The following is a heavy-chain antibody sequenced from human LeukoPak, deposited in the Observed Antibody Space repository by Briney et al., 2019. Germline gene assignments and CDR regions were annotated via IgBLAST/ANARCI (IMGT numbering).Heavy chain of an antibody. J-gene: IGHJ5*02. CDR3: ARAPPSIVVVPAAIRRLNWFDP. CDR2: INHSGST. D-gene: IGHD2-2*02. Sequence: PSETLSLTCAVYGGSFSGYYWSWIRQPPGKGLEWIGEINHSGSTNYNPSLKSRVTISVDTSKNQFSLKLSSVTAADTAVYYCARAPPSIVVVPAAIRRLNWFDPWGQGTLVTVSS. V-gene: IGHV4-34*01. CDR1: GGSFSGYY.